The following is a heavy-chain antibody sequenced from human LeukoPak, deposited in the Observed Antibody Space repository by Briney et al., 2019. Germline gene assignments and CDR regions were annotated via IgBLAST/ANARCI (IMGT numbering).Heavy chain of an antibody. CDR2: IYWNDDK. D-gene: IGHD1-26*01. CDR3: AHRGSGSYAFDY. Sequence: SGPTLVKPTQTLTLTRTFSGFSLSTSGVGVGWIRQPPGKALEWLALIYWNDDKRYSPSLKSRLTITKDTSKNQVVLTMTNMDPVDTATYYCAHRGSGSYAFDYWGQGTLVTVSS. CDR1: GFSLSTSGVG. V-gene: IGHV2-5*01. J-gene: IGHJ4*02.